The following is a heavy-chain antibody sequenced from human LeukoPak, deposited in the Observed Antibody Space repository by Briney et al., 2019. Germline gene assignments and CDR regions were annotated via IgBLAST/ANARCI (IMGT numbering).Heavy chain of an antibody. CDR3: ARAPDARIVVVPAAIGPWFDP. CDR1: GYSISSGYY. Sequence: PSETLSLTCTVSGYSISSGYYWGWIRQPPGKGLEWIWSIYHSGSTSYNPSLTSPVTISVDTSKNQFSLKLSSVTAADTAVYYCARAPDARIVVVPAAIGPWFDPWGQGTLVTVSS. V-gene: IGHV4-38-2*02. CDR2: IYHSGST. D-gene: IGHD2-2*01. J-gene: IGHJ5*02.